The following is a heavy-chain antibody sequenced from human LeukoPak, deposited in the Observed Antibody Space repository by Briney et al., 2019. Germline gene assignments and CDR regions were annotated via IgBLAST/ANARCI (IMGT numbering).Heavy chain of an antibody. Sequence: ASVKVSCRTSGYTFTDYCIRWVRQTPAQGLEWMGGINAFRGITNYAPKFQDRVTLTTDSSTSTAYTEMRSLRSDDTAVYYCVRYLVSFGGIMRTNYGMDVWGQGTPVTVSS. J-gene: IGHJ6*02. CDR2: INAFRGIT. CDR1: GYTFTDYC. CDR3: VRYLVSFGGIMRTNYGMDV. V-gene: IGHV1-18*01. D-gene: IGHD3-16*01.